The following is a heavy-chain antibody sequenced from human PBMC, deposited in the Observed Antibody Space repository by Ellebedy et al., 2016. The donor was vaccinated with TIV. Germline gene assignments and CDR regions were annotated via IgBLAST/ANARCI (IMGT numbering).Heavy chain of an antibody. CDR1: GFTFDDYA. D-gene: IGHD6-13*01. CDR2: ISWNSGSI. Sequence: SLKISCAASGFTFDDYAMHWVRQDPGKGLEWVSSISWNSGSIGYADSVKGRFTISRDNAKNSLYLQMNSLRAEDTAFYYCAKDIRRGMGFDYWGQGTLVIVSS. J-gene: IGHJ4*02. V-gene: IGHV3-9*01. CDR3: AKDIRRGMGFDY.